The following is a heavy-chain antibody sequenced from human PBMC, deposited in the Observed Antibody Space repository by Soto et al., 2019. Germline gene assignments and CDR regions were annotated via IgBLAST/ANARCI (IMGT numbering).Heavy chain of an antibody. V-gene: IGHV1-3*01. CDR3: ARTSGWYLMDV. Sequence: SAKVCCKASGYTFNSYAMHWVRQAPGQRLEWMGWINAGNGNTKYSQKFQGRDTITRDTSASTAYMELSSLRSEDTAVYYCARTSGWYLMDVWGQGTTVTVSS. J-gene: IGHJ6*02. CDR1: GYTFNSYA. D-gene: IGHD6-19*01. CDR2: INAGNGNT.